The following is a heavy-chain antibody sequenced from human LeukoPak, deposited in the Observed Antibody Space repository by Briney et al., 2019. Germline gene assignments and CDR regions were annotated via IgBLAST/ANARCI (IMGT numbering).Heavy chain of an antibody. V-gene: IGHV1-18*01. D-gene: IGHD1-1*01. CDR3: ARDRGGTGDFDY. CDR1: GYTFTSYG. Sequence: GASVKVSCKASGYTFTSYGISWVRQAPGQGLEWMGWINVGNGETKYSQKFQGRVTIARDTSASTAYMELSSLRSEDTAVYYCARDRGGTGDFDYWGQGTLVTVSS. CDR2: INVGNGET. J-gene: IGHJ4*02.